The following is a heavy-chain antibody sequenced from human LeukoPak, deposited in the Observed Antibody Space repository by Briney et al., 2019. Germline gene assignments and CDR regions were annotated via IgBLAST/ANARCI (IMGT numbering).Heavy chain of an antibody. CDR2: IKKDGSEK. V-gene: IGHV3-7*01. J-gene: IGHJ4*02. CDR1: GFTLSSYW. CDR3: VRSGTSASFDY. D-gene: IGHD1-7*01. Sequence: PGGSLRLSCAASGFTLSSYWMSWVRQAPGKGLEWVANIKKDGSEKWYVDSEEGRFTISRDHAKNSLYLQMNSLRVADTAVYYCVRSGTSASFDYWGQGTLVTVSS.